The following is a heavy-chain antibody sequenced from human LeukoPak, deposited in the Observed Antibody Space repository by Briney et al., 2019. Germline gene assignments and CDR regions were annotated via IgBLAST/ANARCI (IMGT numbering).Heavy chain of an antibody. CDR2: IYYSGST. Sequence: SETLSLTCTASGGSISSSSYYWGWIRQPPGKGLEWIGNIYYSGSTYYNPSLKSRVTISVDTSKNQFSLNLSSVIAADTAVYYCARVKQWGAFDFWGQGTLVTVSS. CDR3: ARVKQWGAFDF. CDR1: GGSISSSSYY. D-gene: IGHD6-19*01. V-gene: IGHV4-39*01. J-gene: IGHJ4*02.